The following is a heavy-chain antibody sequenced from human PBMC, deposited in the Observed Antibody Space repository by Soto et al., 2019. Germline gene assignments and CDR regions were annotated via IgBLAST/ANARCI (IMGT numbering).Heavy chain of an antibody. Sequence: QVQLQESGPGLVKPSQTLSLTCTVSGGSISSGGYYWSWIRQHPGKGLEWIGYIYHSGTTYYNPSCKNRVTLSVDTSKNQFSRKLSSVTAADTAAYYCARVSGTQPLGWFDPWGQGTLVTVSS. D-gene: IGHD6-13*01. J-gene: IGHJ5*02. CDR1: GGSISSGGYY. CDR3: ARVSGTQPLGWFDP. V-gene: IGHV4-31*03. CDR2: IYHSGTT.